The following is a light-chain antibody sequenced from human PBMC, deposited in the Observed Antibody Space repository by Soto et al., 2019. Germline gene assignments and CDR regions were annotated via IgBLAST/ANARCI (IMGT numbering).Light chain of an antibody. J-gene: IGLJ1*01. CDR3: NSYTSSSTVV. CDR2: EVS. V-gene: IGLV2-14*01. CDR1: SSDVGAYNH. Sequence: QSALTQPASVSGSPGQPITISCTGTSSDVGAYNHVSWYQQHPGKAPKLMIYEVSNRPSGVSNRFSGSKSGNTASLTISGLLPEEEADYYCNSYTSSSTVVFGTGTKVTVL.